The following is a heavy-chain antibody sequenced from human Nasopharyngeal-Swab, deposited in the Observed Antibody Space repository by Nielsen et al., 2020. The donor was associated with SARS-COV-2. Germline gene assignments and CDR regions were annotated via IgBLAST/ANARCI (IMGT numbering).Heavy chain of an antibody. CDR2: IWYDGSNK. CDR1: GFTFSSYG. V-gene: IGHV3-33*06. D-gene: IGHD2-15*01. CDR3: AKDPRVRVVAALNWFDP. J-gene: IGHJ5*02. Sequence: GGSLRLSCAASGFTFSSYGMHWVRQAPGKGLEWVAVIWYDGSNKYYADSVKGRFTISRDNSKNTLYLQMNSLRAEDTAVYYCAKDPRVRVVAALNWFDPWGQGTLVTVSS.